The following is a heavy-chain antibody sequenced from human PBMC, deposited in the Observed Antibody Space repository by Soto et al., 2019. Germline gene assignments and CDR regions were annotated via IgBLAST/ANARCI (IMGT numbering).Heavy chain of an antibody. D-gene: IGHD5-12*01. Sequence: GKVSCKASGYTFTSYGISWVRQAPGQGLEWMGWISAYNGNTNYAQKLQGRVTMTTDTSTSTAYMELRSLRSDDTAVYYCATYRDIGYDYFDYWGQGTLVTVSS. CDR2: ISAYNGNT. V-gene: IGHV1-18*04. CDR3: ATYRDIGYDYFDY. J-gene: IGHJ4*02. CDR1: GYTFTSYG.